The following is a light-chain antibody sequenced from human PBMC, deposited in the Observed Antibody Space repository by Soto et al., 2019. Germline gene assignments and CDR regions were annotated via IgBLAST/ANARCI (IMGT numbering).Light chain of an antibody. V-gene: IGLV2-23*01. Sequence: QSVLTQPASVSGSPGQSITIPCTGTSSVVGCYYFFSCYQQHPGKSPKLMIYEGDKRPSGFSDRFSGSNSGNTASLTISGLQSEDEADYYCCSYAGSSTYVFGTGTKVTI. CDR3: CSYAGSSTYV. CDR2: EGD. J-gene: IGLJ1*01. CDR1: SSVVGCYYF.